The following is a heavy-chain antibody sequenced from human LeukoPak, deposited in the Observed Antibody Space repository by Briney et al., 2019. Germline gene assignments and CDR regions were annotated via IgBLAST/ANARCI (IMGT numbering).Heavy chain of an antibody. CDR3: ARDSDTENHTYSSSWDFAY. V-gene: IGHV6-1*01. Sequence: SQTLSLTCAISGDSVSSNSAAWNWIRQSPSRGLEWLGRTYYRSKWYNDYAVSVKSRITINPDTSKNQFSLQLTSVTPEDTAVYYCARDSDTENHTYSSSWDFAYCGQRTLVTVSS. J-gene: IGHJ4*01. CDR1: GDSVSSNSAA. D-gene: IGHD6-13*01. CDR2: TYYRSKWYN.